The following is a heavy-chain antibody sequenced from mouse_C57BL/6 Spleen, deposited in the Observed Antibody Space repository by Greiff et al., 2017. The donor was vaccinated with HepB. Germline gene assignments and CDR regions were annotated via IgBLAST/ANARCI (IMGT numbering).Heavy chain of an antibody. V-gene: IGHV1-82*01. CDR3: ARDHYYGTPYYGMDY. D-gene: IGHD1-1*01. J-gene: IGHJ4*01. CDR2: IYPGDGDT. CDR1: GYAFSSSW. Sequence: QVQLQQSGPELVKPGASVKISCKASGYAFSSSWMNWVKQRPGKGLEWIGRIYPGDGDTNYNGKFKGKATLTADKSSSTAYMQLSSLTSEDSAVYFCARDHYYGTPYYGMDYWGQGTSVTVSS.